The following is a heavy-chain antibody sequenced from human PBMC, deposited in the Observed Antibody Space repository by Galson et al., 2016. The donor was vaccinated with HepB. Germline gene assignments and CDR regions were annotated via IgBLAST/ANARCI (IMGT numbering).Heavy chain of an antibody. CDR1: GGSISSGGYY. Sequence: TLSLTCTVSGGSISSGGYYWSCNRQPAGKGPEWIWRIYTSWSTTYKPPIQSRVTISVDTSKNQFSLNLNSVTAADTAVYYCARFSPGYRNRFFDYWGQGTLVTVSS. D-gene: IGHD4-11*01. CDR2: IYTSWST. V-gene: IGHV4-61*02. CDR3: ARFSPGYRNRFFDY. J-gene: IGHJ4*02.